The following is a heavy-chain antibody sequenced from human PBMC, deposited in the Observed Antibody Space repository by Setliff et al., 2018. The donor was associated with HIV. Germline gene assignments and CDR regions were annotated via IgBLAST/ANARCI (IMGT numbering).Heavy chain of an antibody. CDR2: INHSGGT. CDR3: ARDAPWDSYGLDY. Sequence: TSETLSLTCAVSGGTFSLHYYTWIRQSPLRGLEWIGEINHSGGTRCNPSLESRVTMSLDTSRKQFSLRLISVTAADTAVYYCARDAPWDSYGLDYWGQGTLVTVSS. D-gene: IGHD5-18*01. CDR1: GGTFSLHY. V-gene: IGHV4-34*01. J-gene: IGHJ4*02.